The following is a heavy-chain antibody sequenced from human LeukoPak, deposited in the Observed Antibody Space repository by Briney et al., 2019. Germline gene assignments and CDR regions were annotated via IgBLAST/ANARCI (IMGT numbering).Heavy chain of an antibody. J-gene: IGHJ5*02. V-gene: IGHV3-23*01. Sequence: GGSLRLSCAASGFMFSSYAMSWVRQAPGKGLEWVSVISDSGGSTYYADSVKGRFTISRDNSKNTLYLHMNGLRAEDTAVYYCARGRHYGSGSPYWFDPWGQGTLVTVSS. CDR2: ISDSGGST. CDR1: GFMFSSYA. D-gene: IGHD3-10*01. CDR3: ARGRHYGSGSPYWFDP.